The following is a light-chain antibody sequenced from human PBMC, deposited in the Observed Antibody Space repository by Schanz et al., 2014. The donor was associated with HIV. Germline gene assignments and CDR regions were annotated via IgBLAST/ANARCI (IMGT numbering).Light chain of an antibody. CDR2: TAS. Sequence: DIQMTQSPSTLSASVGDRVTISCRASQSISSWLAWYQQKPGKAPKLLIHTASTLQSGVPSRFSGSGSGTEFTLTISSLQPDDLATYYCQQYNSYWTFGQGTKVEIK. V-gene: IGKV1-5*03. J-gene: IGKJ1*01. CDR1: QSISSW. CDR3: QQYNSYWT.